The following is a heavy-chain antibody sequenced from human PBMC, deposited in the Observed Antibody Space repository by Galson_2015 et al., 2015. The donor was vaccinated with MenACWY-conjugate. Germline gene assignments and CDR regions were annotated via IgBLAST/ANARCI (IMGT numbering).Heavy chain of an antibody. V-gene: IGHV5-10-1*01. CDR1: GYSFSNYW. D-gene: IGHD4/OR15-4a*01. CDR2: IDPTDSYT. Sequence: QSGAEVKKPGESLRVSCQASGYSFSNYWITWVHQMPGKGLEYMGRIDPTDSYTNYSPSFQGHVTISVDKSSDTAYLQWSSLRASDSSLDYVPRLPPLTWIDAPAGFLACWGQGPLVTASS. J-gene: IGHJ4*02. CDR3: PRLPPLTWIDAPAGFLAC.